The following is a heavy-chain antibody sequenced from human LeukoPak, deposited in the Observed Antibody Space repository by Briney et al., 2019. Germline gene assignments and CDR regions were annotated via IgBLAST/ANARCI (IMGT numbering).Heavy chain of an antibody. D-gene: IGHD3-16*01. Sequence: GGSLRLSCAASGFTFTNNWMSWVRQAPGKGLELVANIKSDGSEKYYVDSVEGRFTISRDNARNIVSLQMDSLRGEDTAVYYCVRALGSPTADHWGQGTLVTVSS. CDR2: IKSDGSEK. CDR1: GFTFTNNW. J-gene: IGHJ4*02. CDR3: VRALGSPTADH. V-gene: IGHV3-7*01.